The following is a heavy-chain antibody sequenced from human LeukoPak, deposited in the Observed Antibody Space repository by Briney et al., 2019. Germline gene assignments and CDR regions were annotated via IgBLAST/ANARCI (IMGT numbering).Heavy chain of an antibody. CDR1: GYTFTSYG. CDR2: IIPIFGTA. D-gene: IGHD1-1*01. CDR3: ARKGPAGTNAFDI. J-gene: IGHJ3*02. V-gene: IGHV1-69*05. Sequence: SVKGSCKASGYTFTSYGISWVRQAPGQGLEWMGGIIPIFGTANYAQKFQGRVTITTDESTSTAYMELSSLRSEDTAVYYCARKGPAGTNAFDIWGQGTMVTVSS.